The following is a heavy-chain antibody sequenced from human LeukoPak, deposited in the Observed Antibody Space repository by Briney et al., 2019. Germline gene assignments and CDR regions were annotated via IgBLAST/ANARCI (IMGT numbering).Heavy chain of an antibody. CDR2: INPNSGGT. CDR3: ARRLEVYSSSWYYFDY. Sequence: ASVKVSCKASGYTFTGYYMHWVRQAPGQGLEWMGWINPNSGGTNYAQKFQGRVTVTRDTSISTAYMELSRLRSDDTAVYYCARRLEVYSSSWYYFDYWGQGTLVTVSS. D-gene: IGHD6-13*01. J-gene: IGHJ4*02. CDR1: GYTFTGYY. V-gene: IGHV1-2*02.